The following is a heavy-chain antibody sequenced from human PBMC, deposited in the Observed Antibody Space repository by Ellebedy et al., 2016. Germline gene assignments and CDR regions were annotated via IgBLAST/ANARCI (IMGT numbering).Heavy chain of an antibody. CDR1: GFTFDDYA. D-gene: IGHD6-19*01. V-gene: IGHV3-9*01. Sequence: SLKISCAASGFTFDDYAMHWVRQIPGKGLEWVSGISWNSGSIVYADSLKGRFTISRDNSKNTLYLQMNSLRAEDTAVYYCAKRVASTKGFKSWGQGTLVTVSS. CDR2: ISWNSGSI. CDR3: AKRVASTKGFKS. J-gene: IGHJ5*02.